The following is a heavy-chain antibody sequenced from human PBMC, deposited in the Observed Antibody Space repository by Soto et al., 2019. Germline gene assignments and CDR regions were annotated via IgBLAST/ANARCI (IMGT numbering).Heavy chain of an antibody. D-gene: IGHD3-9*01. CDR2: IIPIFGTA. CDR1: GYTYTSYG. V-gene: IGHV1-69*13. Sequence: ASVKVSCKASGYTYTSYGMSWVRQAPGQGLEWMGGIIPIFGTANYAQKFQGRVTITADESTSTAYMELSSLRSEDTAVYYCAREPYDILTGYPIFRYFDYWGQGTLVTVSS. CDR3: AREPYDILTGYPIFRYFDY. J-gene: IGHJ4*02.